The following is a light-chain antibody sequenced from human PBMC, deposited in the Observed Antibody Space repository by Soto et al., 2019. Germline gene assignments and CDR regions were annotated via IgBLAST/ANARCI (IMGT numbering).Light chain of an antibody. CDR2: GTS. V-gene: IGKV3-15*01. CDR1: QSVGRN. CDR3: QQSSSFPLT. J-gene: IGKJ3*01. Sequence: EVVMTQSPVILSVSPGETATLSCRSSQSVGRNLAWYQQRPGQAPRLLLYGTSTRAAGIPARFSGSGSGTEFTLTISSLQSEDFAVYYCQQSSSFPLTFGPGTKVDIK.